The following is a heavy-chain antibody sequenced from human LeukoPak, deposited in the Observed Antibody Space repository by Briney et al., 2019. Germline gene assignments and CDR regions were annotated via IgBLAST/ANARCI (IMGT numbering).Heavy chain of an antibody. CDR2: ISSSSSYI. Sequence: PEGSLRLSCAASGFTFNTYSMNWVRQAPGKGLEWVSSISSSSSYIFYADSVKGRFTISRDNAKNSLYLQMNSLRAEDTAVYYCAGYCSGTSCRKLYYFDYWGQGTLVTVSS. CDR1: GFTFNTYS. V-gene: IGHV3-21*01. J-gene: IGHJ4*02. D-gene: IGHD2-2*01. CDR3: AGYCSGTSCRKLYYFDY.